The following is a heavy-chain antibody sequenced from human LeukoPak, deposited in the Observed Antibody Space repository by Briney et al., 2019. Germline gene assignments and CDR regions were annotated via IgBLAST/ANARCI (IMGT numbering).Heavy chain of an antibody. D-gene: IGHD6-19*01. J-gene: IGHJ4*02. V-gene: IGHV4-39*01. CDR2: IYYSENT. CDR1: GDSISSSSYY. Sequence: SETLSLTCTVSGDSISSSSYYWGWIRQPPGKGLQWIGSIYYSENTYYNPSLKSRVTISLDTSKNQFSLKLSSVTAADTAVYYCARATVAVPDYWGQGTLVTVSS. CDR3: ARATVAVPDY.